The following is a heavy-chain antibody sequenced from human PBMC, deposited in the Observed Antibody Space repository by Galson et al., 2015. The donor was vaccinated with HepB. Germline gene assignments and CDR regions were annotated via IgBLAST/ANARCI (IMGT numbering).Heavy chain of an antibody. J-gene: IGHJ5*01. V-gene: IGHV3-23*01. D-gene: IGHD5-18*01. CDR2: IMGSGDST. Sequence: SLRLSCAASGFAFHSHAMSWVRQAPGRGLEWISGIMGSGDSTFYGDSVKGRFTVSRDNVNNMLYLQMDSLRAEDAGLYFCAKGYGLFDSWGPGILVTVSS. CDR3: AKGYGLFDS. CDR1: GFAFHSHA.